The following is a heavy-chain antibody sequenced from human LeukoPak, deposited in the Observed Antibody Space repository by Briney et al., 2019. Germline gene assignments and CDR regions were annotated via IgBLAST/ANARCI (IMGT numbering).Heavy chain of an antibody. D-gene: IGHD4-17*01. CDR2: VTSRGVGT. J-gene: IGHJ4*01. CDR3: GSDPNGDYVGALGY. V-gene: IGHV3-23*01. CDR1: GFTFSSYA. Sequence: GGSLRLSCTDSGFTFSSYALAWVRQAPGKGLEWVAAVTSRGVGTHYADSVKGRFTISRDNSKNTIYLQMNSLRAEDTAIYYCGSDPNGDYVGALGYWGRGTLVTVSS.